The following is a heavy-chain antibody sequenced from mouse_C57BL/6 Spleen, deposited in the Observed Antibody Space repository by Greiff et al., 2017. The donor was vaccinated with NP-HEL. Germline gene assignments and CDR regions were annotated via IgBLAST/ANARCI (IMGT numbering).Heavy chain of an antibody. CDR3: ARSYGNYAWFAY. V-gene: IGHV7-3*01. Sequence: EVKLVESGGGLVQPGGSLSLSCAASGFTFTDYYMSWVRQPPGTALEWLGFISNKANGYTTEYSASVKGRFTIYRDNSQSILYLQMTALRAEDSATYYCARSYGNYAWFAYWGQGTLVTVSA. CDR2: ISNKANGYTT. D-gene: IGHD2-1*01. J-gene: IGHJ3*01. CDR1: GFTFTDYY.